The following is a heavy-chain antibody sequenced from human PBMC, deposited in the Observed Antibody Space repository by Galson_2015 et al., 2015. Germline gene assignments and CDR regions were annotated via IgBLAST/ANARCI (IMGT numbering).Heavy chain of an antibody. D-gene: IGHD3-16*01. J-gene: IGHJ4*02. CDR2: ISYDGSNK. Sequence: SLRLSCAASGFTFRSYGMHWVRQAPGKGLEWVAVISYDGSNKYYADSVKGRFTISRDNSKNTLYLQMNSLRAEDTAVYYCAKIGDPGDFDYWGQGTLVTVSS. CDR1: GFTFRSYG. V-gene: IGHV3-30*18. CDR3: AKIGDPGDFDY.